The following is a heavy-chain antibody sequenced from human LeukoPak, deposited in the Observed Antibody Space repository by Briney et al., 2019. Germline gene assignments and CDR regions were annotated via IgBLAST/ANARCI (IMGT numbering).Heavy chain of an antibody. J-gene: IGHJ4*02. Sequence: GGSLRLSCAASGFTFSSYNMNWVRQAPGKGVEWVSYISSSSSTIYYADSVKGRFTISRDNAKNPLYLQMNSLRAEDTAVYYCASGSITIFGVITYWGLGTLVTVSS. CDR3: ASGSITIFGVITY. V-gene: IGHV3-48*01. CDR1: GFTFSSYN. D-gene: IGHD3-3*01. CDR2: ISSSSSTI.